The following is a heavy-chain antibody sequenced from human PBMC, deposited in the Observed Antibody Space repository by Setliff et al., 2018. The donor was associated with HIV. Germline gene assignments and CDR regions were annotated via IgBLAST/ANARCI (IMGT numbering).Heavy chain of an antibody. CDR3: ARHWYSSSWYHVFDI. J-gene: IGHJ3*02. D-gene: IGHD6-13*01. CDR2: FNHGRST. V-gene: IGHV4-34*01. Sequence: SETLSLTCAVYGGSLSGYYWSWIRQPPGKGLEWIGEFNHGRSTNNNPSLKSRVTIAVDTSKNQFSLKLSSVTAADTAVYYCARHWYSSSWYHVFDIWGQGTMVTVSS. CDR1: GGSLSGYY.